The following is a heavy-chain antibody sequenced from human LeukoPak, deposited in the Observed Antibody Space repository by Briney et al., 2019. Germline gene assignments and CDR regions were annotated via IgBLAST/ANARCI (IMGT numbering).Heavy chain of an antibody. V-gene: IGHV1-18*03. D-gene: IGHD3-22*01. CDR1: GYTFTSYG. CDR3: AREVYYYDSSGYYERPDY. CDR2: ISAYNGNT. Sequence: ASVKVSCKASGYTFTSYGISWVRQAPGQGLEWMGWISAYNGNTNYAQKLQGRVTMTTDTSTSTAYMELRSLRSDDMAVYYCAREVYYYDSSGYYERPDYWGQGTLVTVSS. J-gene: IGHJ4*02.